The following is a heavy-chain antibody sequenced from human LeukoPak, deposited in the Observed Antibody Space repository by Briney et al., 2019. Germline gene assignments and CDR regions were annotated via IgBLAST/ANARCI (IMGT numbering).Heavy chain of an antibody. V-gene: IGHV3-30*04. CDR3: ARETESFDC. CDR2: ISYDGSKK. J-gene: IGHJ4*02. CDR1: GFTFSSYA. D-gene: IGHD1-14*01. Sequence: GGSLRLSCAASGFTFSSYAMHWVRQAPGKGLEWVAVISYDGSKKYYADSVKGRFTISRDKSKNTLYLQMSSLRVEDTAVYYCARETESFDCWGQGTLVTVSS.